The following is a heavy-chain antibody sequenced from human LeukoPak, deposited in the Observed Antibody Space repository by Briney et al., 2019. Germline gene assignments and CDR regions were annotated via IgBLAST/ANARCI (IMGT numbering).Heavy chain of an antibody. V-gene: IGHV1-69*05. CDR2: IIPIFGTA. CDR1: GGTFSSYA. CDR3: ARDTYDFWSGYLGWFDP. Sequence: KPGSSVKVSCKASGGTFSSYAISWVRQAPGQGLEWMGRIIPIFGTANYAQKFQGRVTITTDESTSTAYMELSSLRSEDTAVYYCARDTYDFWSGYLGWFDPWGRGTLVTVSS. D-gene: IGHD3-3*01. J-gene: IGHJ5*02.